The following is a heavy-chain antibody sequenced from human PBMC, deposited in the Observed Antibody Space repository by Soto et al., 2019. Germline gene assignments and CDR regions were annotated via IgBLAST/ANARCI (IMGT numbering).Heavy chain of an antibody. CDR2: IDNSGST. V-gene: IGHV4-4*07. CDR1: GGSISNYF. Sequence: SETLSLTCTVSGGSISNYFCNWIRQPAGKGLEWIGRIDNSGSTNYNPSLKSRITMSTDTSRNQFSLKLNSVTAADTAVYYCARGGQDFWSGPFDYWGQGALVTVSS. CDR3: ARGGQDFWSGPFDY. D-gene: IGHD3-3*01. J-gene: IGHJ4*02.